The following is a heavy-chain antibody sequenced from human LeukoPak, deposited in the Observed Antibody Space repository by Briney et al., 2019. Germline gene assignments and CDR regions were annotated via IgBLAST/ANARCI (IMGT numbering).Heavy chain of an antibody. V-gene: IGHV4-30-4*08. D-gene: IGHD3-10*02. CDR2: IDKSGST. J-gene: IGHJ5*02. Sequence: SETLSLTCTVSGGSISSGYYYWSWIRQPPGTGLEWIAYIDKSGSTYYNPSLKSRVNITIDMSKNQFSLRLSSETAADTAVYFCARETRNVRGVWFDPWGQGTLVTVSS. CDR3: ARETRNVRGVWFDP. CDR1: GGSISSGYYY.